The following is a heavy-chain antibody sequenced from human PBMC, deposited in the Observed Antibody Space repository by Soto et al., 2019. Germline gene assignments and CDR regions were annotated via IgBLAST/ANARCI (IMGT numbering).Heavy chain of an antibody. J-gene: IGHJ6*02. CDR3: ARDGRKEPWVEGLNAMDV. Sequence: QVQLVQSGPEVKKPGASVKVSCKASAYTFTTYGISWVRQAPGQGLEWMGWISGYNGQTNYAQKFRGRVTITTDTSTSTAYMAMRSLRSDDTAMYYGARDGRKEPWVEGLNAMDVWGQGTTVTVSS. V-gene: IGHV1-18*01. CDR1: AYTFTTYG. CDR2: ISGYNGQT. D-gene: IGHD1-26*01.